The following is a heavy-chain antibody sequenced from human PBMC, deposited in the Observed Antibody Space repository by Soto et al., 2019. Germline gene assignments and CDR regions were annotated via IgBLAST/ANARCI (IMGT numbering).Heavy chain of an antibody. D-gene: IGHD6-13*01. CDR2: IWYDGSNK. CDR1: GFTFSSYG. CDR3: ARTRRLAAAVYYGTDV. J-gene: IGHJ6*02. Sequence: GGSLRLSCAASGFTFSSYGMHWVRQAPGKGLEWVAVIWYDGSNKYYADSVKGRFTISRDNSKNTLYLQMNSLRAEDTAVYYCARTRRLAAAVYYGTDVWGQGTTVTVSS. V-gene: IGHV3-33*01.